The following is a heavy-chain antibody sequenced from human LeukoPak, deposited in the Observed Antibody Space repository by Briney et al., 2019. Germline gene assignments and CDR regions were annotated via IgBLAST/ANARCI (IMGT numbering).Heavy chain of an antibody. CDR1: GYTFTDYY. J-gene: IGHJ6*03. CDR3: ARGLRYSYGLGEYYYYMDV. Sequence: ATVKISCKVSGYTFTDYYMHWVQQAPGKGLEWMGLVDPEDGETIYAEKFQGRVTITADTSTDTAYMELSSLRSEDTAVYYCARGLRYSYGLGEYYYYMDVWGKGTTVTVSS. D-gene: IGHD5-18*01. V-gene: IGHV1-69-2*01. CDR2: VDPEDGET.